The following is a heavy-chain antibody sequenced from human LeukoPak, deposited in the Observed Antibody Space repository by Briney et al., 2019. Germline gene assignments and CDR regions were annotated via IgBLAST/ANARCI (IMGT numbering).Heavy chain of an antibody. CDR3: ARISMGYYDY. Sequence: GGSLRLSCAASGFSFSNYGMNWVRQAPGKGLEWVTVITYDGRNKYYADSVKGRFTISRDNSKNTVYLQMNSLRAEDTAVYYCARISMGYYDYWGQGTLVTVSS. D-gene: IGHD2/OR15-2a*01. CDR2: ITYDGRNK. CDR1: GFSFSNYG. V-gene: IGHV3-30*03. J-gene: IGHJ4*02.